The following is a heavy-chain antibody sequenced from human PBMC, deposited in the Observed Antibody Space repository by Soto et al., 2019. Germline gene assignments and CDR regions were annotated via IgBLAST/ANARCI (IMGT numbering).Heavy chain of an antibody. CDR3: ARRYGSAIDY. CDR1: GGSISSSNW. CDR2: IYYSGST. Sequence: SETLSLTCAVSGGSISSSNWWSWVRQPPGKGLEWIGEIYYSGSTNYNPSLKSRVTISVDTSKNQFSLKLSSVTAADTAVYYCARRYGSAIDYWGQGTLVTVSS. J-gene: IGHJ4*02. V-gene: IGHV4-4*02. D-gene: IGHD1-26*01.